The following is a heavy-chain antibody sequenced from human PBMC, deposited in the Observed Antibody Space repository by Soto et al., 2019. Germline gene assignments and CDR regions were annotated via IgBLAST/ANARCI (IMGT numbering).Heavy chain of an antibody. D-gene: IGHD6-6*01. Sequence: GEALKISCKGSGYMFINYWIGLVRQMPGKGLEWMGIINPGDSDTRYSPSFKGQVTISADKAISTAYLQWSGLKGSDTAIYFCARSFTARTAGDYWGQGTLVTVSS. V-gene: IGHV5-51*01. CDR2: INPGDSDT. CDR3: ARSFTARTAGDY. J-gene: IGHJ4*02. CDR1: GYMFINYW.